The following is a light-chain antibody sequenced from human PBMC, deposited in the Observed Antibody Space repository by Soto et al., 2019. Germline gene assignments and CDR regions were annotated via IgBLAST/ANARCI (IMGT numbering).Light chain of an antibody. CDR2: AAS. Sequence: DIEITQSPSSVSASVGDRVTITWRSSEDISTWLAWYQQKPGKAPKRLIYAASSLQSGVPSRFSGSGSGTDFTLTISSLQPEDFANYYCQHADSFPLITFGQGTRLEIK. J-gene: IGKJ5*01. CDR3: QHADSFPLIT. CDR1: EDISTW. V-gene: IGKV1-12*01.